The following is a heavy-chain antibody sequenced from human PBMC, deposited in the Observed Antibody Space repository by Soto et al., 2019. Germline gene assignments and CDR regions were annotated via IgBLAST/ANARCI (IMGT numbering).Heavy chain of an antibody. CDR3: AKDYERAAAEFFPSNY. D-gene: IGHD6-13*01. J-gene: IGHJ4*02. Sequence: GGSLRLSCAASGFTFSSYGMHWVRQAPGKGLEWVAVISYDGSNKYYADSVKGRFTISRDNSKNTLYLQMNSLRAEDTAVYYCAKDYERAAAEFFPSNYWGQGTLVTVSS. V-gene: IGHV3-30*18. CDR1: GFTFSSYG. CDR2: ISYDGSNK.